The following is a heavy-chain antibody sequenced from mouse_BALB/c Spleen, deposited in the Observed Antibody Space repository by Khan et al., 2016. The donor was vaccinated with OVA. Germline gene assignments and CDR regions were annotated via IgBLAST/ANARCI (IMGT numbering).Heavy chain of an antibody. CDR1: GYTFTSYW. V-gene: IGHV1S81*02. J-gene: IGHJ3*01. D-gene: IGHD2-10*02. Sequence: QVQLQQPGAELVKPGASVKLSCEASGYTFTSYWMHWVKQRPGQGLDWIGYINPSDGRTHYNEQFKNKATLTVDTSSKTAFMQLSSLTSEDSAVYYCASGGYGSLAYWGQGTLVTVSA. CDR2: INPSDGRT. CDR3: ASGGYGSLAY.